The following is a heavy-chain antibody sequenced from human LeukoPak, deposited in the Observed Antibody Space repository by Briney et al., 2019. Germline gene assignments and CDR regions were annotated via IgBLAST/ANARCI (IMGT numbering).Heavy chain of an antibody. CDR3: AKDWHDYVWGSYRYFDY. CDR1: GFTFSSYA. Sequence: GGSLRLSCAASGFTFSSYAMSWVRQAPGKGLEWVSAISGSGGSTYYADSVKGRFTISRDNSKNTLYLQINSLRAEDTAVYYCAKDWHDYVWGSYRYFDYWGQGTLVTVSS. D-gene: IGHD3-16*02. J-gene: IGHJ4*02. CDR2: ISGSGGST. V-gene: IGHV3-23*01.